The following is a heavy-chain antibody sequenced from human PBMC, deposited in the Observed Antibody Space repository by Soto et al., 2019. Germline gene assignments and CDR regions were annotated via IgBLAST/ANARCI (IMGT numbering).Heavy chain of an antibody. D-gene: IGHD3-3*01. V-gene: IGHV3-23*01. CDR3: AKQWQGFQQLRLTDF. CDR2: ISGDGGAT. J-gene: IGHJ4*01. CDR1: GFAFSSFA. Sequence: PGGSLRLSCAASGFAFSSFAMSWVRQAPGKGLEWVSAISGDGGATFYADSVNGRFTISRDNSEKTLFLQMTSLRAEDTAVYYCAKQWQGFQQLRLTDFWGHGTLVTVSS.